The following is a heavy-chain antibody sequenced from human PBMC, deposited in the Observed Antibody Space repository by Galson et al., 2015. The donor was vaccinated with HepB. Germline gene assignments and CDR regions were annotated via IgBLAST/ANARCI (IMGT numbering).Heavy chain of an antibody. CDR3: AYTTSRRDAFNV. CDR2: FYYSANS. CDR1: GAPINSHY. V-gene: IGHV4-59*11. Sequence: QVHLQESGPGLVKPSETLSLTCTVSGAPINSHYWTWIRQSPGKGLEWIGNFYYSANSHSNPALKSRVTISVATTKKQFSLKLSSVTAADTAVYYCAYTTSRRDAFNVWGQGTMVTVSS. D-gene: IGHD2-2*01. J-gene: IGHJ3*01.